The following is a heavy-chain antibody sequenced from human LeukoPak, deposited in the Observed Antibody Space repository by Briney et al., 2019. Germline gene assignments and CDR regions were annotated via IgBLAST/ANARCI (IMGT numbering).Heavy chain of an antibody. D-gene: IGHD5-18*01. V-gene: IGHV4-39*07. CDR3: ARGGYNYGFYYFDY. CDR2: IYYSGST. J-gene: IGHJ4*02. Sequence: SETLSLTCTVSGGSISSTSYYWGWIRQPPGKELEWIGNIYYSGSTNYNPSLKSRVSISVDTSKNQFSLKLSSVTAADTAVYYCARGGYNYGFYYFDYWGQGTLVTVSS. CDR1: GGSISSTSYY.